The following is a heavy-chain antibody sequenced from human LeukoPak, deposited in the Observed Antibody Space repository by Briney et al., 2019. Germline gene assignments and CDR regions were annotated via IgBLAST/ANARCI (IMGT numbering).Heavy chain of an antibody. D-gene: IGHD3-22*01. CDR3: ARGGSSYYDSSGYPASSHYLLDY. V-gene: IGHV1-69*04. Sequence: GASVKVSCKASGGTFSSYAICWVRQAPGQGLEWMGRIIPILGIANYAQKFQGRVTITADKSTSTAYMELSSLRSEDTAVYYCARGGSSYYDSSGYPASSHYLLDYWGQGTLVTVSS. CDR1: GGTFSSYA. CDR2: IIPILGIA. J-gene: IGHJ4*02.